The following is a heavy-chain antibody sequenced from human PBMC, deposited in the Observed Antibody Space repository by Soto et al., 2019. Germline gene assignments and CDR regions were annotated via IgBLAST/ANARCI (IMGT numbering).Heavy chain of an antibody. V-gene: IGHV3-23*01. CDR2: ITGSGDNT. J-gene: IGHJ5*02. CDR3: AKGGLSYIVP. CDR1: GFTFSSYG. D-gene: IGHD1-26*01. Sequence: EVQLLESGGGLAQPGGSLRLSCAASGFTFSSYGMSWVRQAPGKGLEWVSGITGSGDNTYYADSVKGRFTISRDNSKNTVHLQLNSLRAEDAALYYCAKGGLSYIVPWGQGTLVAVSS.